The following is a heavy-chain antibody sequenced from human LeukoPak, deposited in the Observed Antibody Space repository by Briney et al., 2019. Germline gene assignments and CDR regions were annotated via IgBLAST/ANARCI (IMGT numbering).Heavy chain of an antibody. Sequence: PGGSLRLSCAASGFTFSDYYMSWIRQAPGKGLEWVSYISSGGSTIYYADSVKGRFTISRDNAKNSLYLQMNSLRAEDTAVYYCARVGDSSGYYYRKGAFDIWGQGTMVTVSS. J-gene: IGHJ3*02. CDR2: ISSGGSTI. V-gene: IGHV3-11*01. CDR1: GFTFSDYY. D-gene: IGHD3-22*01. CDR3: ARVGDSSGYYYRKGAFDI.